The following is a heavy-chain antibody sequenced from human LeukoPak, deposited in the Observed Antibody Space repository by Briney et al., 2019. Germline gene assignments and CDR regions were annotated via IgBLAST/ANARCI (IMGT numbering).Heavy chain of an antibody. D-gene: IGHD3-3*01. V-gene: IGHV4-39*07. CDR2: IYYSGST. J-gene: IGHJ5*02. CDR3: ARTYYDFWSGSPGGWFDP. Sequence: PSETLSLTCTVSGGSISSSSYYWGWIRRPPGKGLEWIGSIYYSGSTYYNPSLKSRVTISVDTSKNQFSLKLSSVTAADTAVYYCARTYYDFWSGSPGGWFDPWGQGTLVTVSS. CDR1: GGSISSSSYY.